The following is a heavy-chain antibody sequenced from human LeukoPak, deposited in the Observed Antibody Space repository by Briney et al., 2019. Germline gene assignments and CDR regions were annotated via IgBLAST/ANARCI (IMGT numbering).Heavy chain of an antibody. V-gene: IGHV3-48*01. J-gene: IGHJ4*02. CDR2: ISGSSGVI. CDR1: GFTFSSDS. CDR3: ARDSSTWY. Sequence: PGGSLRLSCAASGFTFSSDSMNWVRQGPGKGLEWVSFISGSSGVIYYADSVKGRFTISRDNAKNSLYLQMNSLRAEDTAVYYCARDSSTWYWGQGTLVTVSS. D-gene: IGHD6-13*01.